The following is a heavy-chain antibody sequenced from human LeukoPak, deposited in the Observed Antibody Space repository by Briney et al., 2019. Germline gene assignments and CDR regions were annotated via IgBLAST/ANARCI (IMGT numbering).Heavy chain of an antibody. D-gene: IGHD3-10*01. CDR2: ISSSSSYI. CDR1: GFTFSSYS. CDR3: AGDIMVRGVTTDAFDI. V-gene: IGHV3-21*01. Sequence: GGSLRLSCAASGFTFSSYSMNWVRQAPGKGLEWVSSISSSSSYIYYADSVKGRFTISRDNAKNSLYLQMNSLRAEDTAVYYCAGDIMVRGVTTDAFDIWGQGTMVTVSS. J-gene: IGHJ3*02.